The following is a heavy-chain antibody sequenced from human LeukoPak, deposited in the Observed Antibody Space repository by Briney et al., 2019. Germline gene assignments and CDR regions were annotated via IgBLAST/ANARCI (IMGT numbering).Heavy chain of an antibody. V-gene: IGHV1-69*13. CDR2: IIPIFGTA. D-gene: IGHD2-2*01. CDR3: AREASIVVVPAASYNWFDP. Sequence: APVKVSCKASGGTFSSYAISWVRQAPGQGLEWMGGIIPIFGTANYAQKFQGRVTITADESTSTAYMELSSLRSEDTAVYYCAREASIVVVPAASYNWFDPWGQGTLVTVSS. J-gene: IGHJ5*02. CDR1: GGTFSSYA.